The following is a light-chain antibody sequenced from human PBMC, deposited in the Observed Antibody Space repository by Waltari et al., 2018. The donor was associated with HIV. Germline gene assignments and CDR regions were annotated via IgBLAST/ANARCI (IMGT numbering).Light chain of an antibody. CDR2: DVS. Sequence: QSALTQPRPVSGSPGQSVTISCTGTSSDVGGYNYVSWYQQHPGKAPKLMIYDVSKRPSGVPDLFSGSKSGNTASLTISGLQAEDEADYYCCSYAGSYTPVVFGGGTKLTVL. J-gene: IGLJ2*01. CDR3: CSYAGSYTPVV. CDR1: SSDVGGYNY. V-gene: IGLV2-11*01.